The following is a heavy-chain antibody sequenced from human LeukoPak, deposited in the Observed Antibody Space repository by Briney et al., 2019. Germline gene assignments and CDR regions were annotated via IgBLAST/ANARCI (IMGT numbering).Heavy chain of an antibody. V-gene: IGHV1-69*05. CDR3: ARGSGSYFY. J-gene: IGHJ4*02. D-gene: IGHD1-26*01. CDR2: IIHIFGTA. Sequence: ASVTVSCKASGDTFSSYDISWVRQAPGQGLEWMGGIIHIFGTANHAQKFQGRVTITTDESTSTAYMELRSLRSEDTAVYYCARGSGSYFYWGQGTLVTVSS. CDR1: GDTFSSYD.